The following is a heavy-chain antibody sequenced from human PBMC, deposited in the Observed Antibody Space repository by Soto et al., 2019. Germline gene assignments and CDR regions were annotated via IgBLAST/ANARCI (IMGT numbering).Heavy chain of an antibody. V-gene: IGHV3-23*01. J-gene: IGHJ4*02. CDR2: VSGSGGNT. D-gene: IGHD6-13*01. CDR3: AKLNLFVSAVAGRGPFDY. Sequence: VQLLESGGGLVQPGGSLRLSCAASGFTFSNYAMSWVRQAPGKGLEWVSAVSGSGGNTYYADSVQGRFTISRDNSKNMLNLQMNRLRAEDTAVYYCAKLNLFVSAVAGRGPFDYWGQGTLVTVSS. CDR1: GFTFSNYA.